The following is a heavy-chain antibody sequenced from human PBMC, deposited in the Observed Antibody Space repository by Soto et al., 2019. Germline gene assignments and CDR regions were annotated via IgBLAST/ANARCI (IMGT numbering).Heavy chain of an antibody. CDR1: GGSFSGYY. J-gene: IGHJ4*02. Sequence: PSETLSLTCAVYGGSFSGYYWIWIRQPPGKGLEWIGEFNHSGSTNYNPSLKSRVTISVDTSKNQFSLKLSSVTAADTAVYYCARSGYCSGGSCHWVDYWGQGTLVTVSS. D-gene: IGHD2-15*01. V-gene: IGHV4-34*01. CDR2: FNHSGST. CDR3: ARSGYCSGGSCHWVDY.